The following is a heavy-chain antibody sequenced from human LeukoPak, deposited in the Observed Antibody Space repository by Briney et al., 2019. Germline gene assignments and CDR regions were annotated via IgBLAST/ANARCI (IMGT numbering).Heavy chain of an antibody. Sequence: PGGSLRLSCAASGFTFGSYSMTWVRQAPGKGLEWVGFIRSKIYGGTTEYAASVKGRFTISRDDSKSIAYLQMTSLKSEDTAVYYCVRYSGDADYWGQGTLVTVSS. CDR1: GFTFGSYS. CDR2: IRSKIYGGTT. J-gene: IGHJ4*02. CDR3: VRYSGDADY. D-gene: IGHD5-12*01. V-gene: IGHV3-49*04.